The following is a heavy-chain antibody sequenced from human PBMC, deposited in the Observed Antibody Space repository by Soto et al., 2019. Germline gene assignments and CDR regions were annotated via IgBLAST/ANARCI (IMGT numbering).Heavy chain of an antibody. CDR1: GGSISSYY. Sequence: QVQLQESGPGLVKPSETLSLTCTVSGGSISSYYWSWIRQPPGKGLEWIGYIYYSGSTNYNPSLKSRLTISVETSKKQFALKLSSVTAADTAVYYCARHGYCSGGSCSGTFDIWGQGTMVTVSS. CDR2: IYYSGST. D-gene: IGHD2-15*01. V-gene: IGHV4-59*08. CDR3: ARHGYCSGGSCSGTFDI. J-gene: IGHJ3*02.